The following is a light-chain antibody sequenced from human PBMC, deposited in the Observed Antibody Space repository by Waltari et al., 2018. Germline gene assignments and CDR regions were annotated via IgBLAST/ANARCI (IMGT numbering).Light chain of an antibody. CDR2: GAS. CDR3: QQSYGLPLT. Sequence: EAPKLLIYGASTLQCEVPSRFSGSGSGTDFTLTISSLQPEDFASYYCQQSYGLPLTFGGGAKVEIK. J-gene: IGKJ4*01. V-gene: IGKV1-39*01.